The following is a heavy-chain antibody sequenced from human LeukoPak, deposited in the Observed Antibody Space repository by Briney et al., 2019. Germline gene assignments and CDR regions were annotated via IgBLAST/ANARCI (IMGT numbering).Heavy chain of an antibody. J-gene: IGHJ3*02. CDR2: IKSKTDGGTT. CDR1: GFTFSNAW. Sequence: GGSLRLSCAASGFTFSNAWMSWVRQAPGKGLEWVGRIKSKTDGGTTDYAAPVKGRFTISRDDSKNTLYLQMNSLKTEDTAVYYCTTDPKWLRKAFDIWGQGTMVTVSS. D-gene: IGHD5-12*01. V-gene: IGHV3-15*01. CDR3: TTDPKWLRKAFDI.